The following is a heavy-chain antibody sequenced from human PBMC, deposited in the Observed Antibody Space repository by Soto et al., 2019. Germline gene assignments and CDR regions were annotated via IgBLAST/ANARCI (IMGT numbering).Heavy chain of an antibody. CDR1: GFSLSTSGVY. V-gene: IGHV2-5*01. D-gene: IGHD6-6*01. CDR3: AHRRPYSNSPEYFFVY. CDR2: SYWYDGK. J-gene: IGHJ4*02. Sequence: QITLKESGPTLVKPTQTLTLTCTFSGFSLSTSGVYVGWIRQPPGEGREWLALSYWYDGKRYSRSLKSRLTPTKDTAKNQVVLTMTNMDPLDTATYYCAHRRPYSNSPEYFFVYWGQGTLVTVSS.